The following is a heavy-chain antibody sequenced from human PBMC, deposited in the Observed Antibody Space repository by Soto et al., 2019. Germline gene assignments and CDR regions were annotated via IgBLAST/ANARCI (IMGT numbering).Heavy chain of an antibody. V-gene: IGHV4-30-4*01. CDR2: IDYSGST. CDR1: GDSISNSDYY. Sequence: QVQLQESGPGLVKPSQTLSLTCTVSGDSISNSDYYWNWIRQSPGEGLEWIASIDYSGSTYYNPSTQRRAVISSDKPNNMFSLKLRSVTAADTARYCCARCVPDHYGFDPWGKGTTVTVSP. CDR3: ARCVPDHYGFDP. J-gene: IGHJ6*04.